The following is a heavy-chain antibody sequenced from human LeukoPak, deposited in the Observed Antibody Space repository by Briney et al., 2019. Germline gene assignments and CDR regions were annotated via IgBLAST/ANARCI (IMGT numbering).Heavy chain of an antibody. CDR1: GGTFSSYA. V-gene: IGHV1-69*13. D-gene: IGHD6-13*01. CDR2: IIPIFGTA. CDR3: ARGSSSSWFPKTEVGPEYFQH. Sequence: ASVKVSCKASGGTFSSYAISWVRQAPGQGLEWMGGIIPIFGTANYAQKFQGRVTITADESTSTAYMELSSLRSEDTAVYYCARGSSSSWFPKTEVGPEYFQHWGQGTLVTVSS. J-gene: IGHJ1*01.